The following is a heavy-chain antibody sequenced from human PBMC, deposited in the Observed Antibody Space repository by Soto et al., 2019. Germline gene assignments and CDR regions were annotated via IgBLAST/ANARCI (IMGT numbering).Heavy chain of an antibody. J-gene: IGHJ6*02. CDR1: GGTFSSYA. Sequence: SVKVSCKTSGGTFSSYAISWVRQAPGQGLEWMGGIIPIFDTANYAQKFQGRVTITADESTSTAYMELSSLRSEDTAVYYCARNDCISTSCYYYYYYSMDVWGQ. CDR3: ARNDCISTSCYYYYYYSMDV. CDR2: IIPIFDTA. D-gene: IGHD2-2*01. V-gene: IGHV1-69*13.